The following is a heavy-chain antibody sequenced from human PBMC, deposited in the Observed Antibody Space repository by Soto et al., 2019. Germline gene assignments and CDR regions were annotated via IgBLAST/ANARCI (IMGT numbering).Heavy chain of an antibody. CDR1: GFTFSSYA. Sequence: EVQLLESGGGLVQPGGSLRLSCAASGFTFSSYAMSWVRQAPGKGLEWVSAISGSGGSTYYADSVKGRFTIPRDNSKNTLYLQRNSLRAEDTAVYYCAKTARGTGGYYYDYMDVWGKETTVTFSS. CDR2: ISGSGGST. J-gene: IGHJ6*03. V-gene: IGHV3-23*01. CDR3: AKTARGTGGYYYDYMDV.